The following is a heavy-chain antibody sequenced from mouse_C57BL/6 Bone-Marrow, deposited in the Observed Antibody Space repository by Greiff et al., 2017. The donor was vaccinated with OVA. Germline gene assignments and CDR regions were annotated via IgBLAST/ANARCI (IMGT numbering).Heavy chain of an antibody. CDR1: GFSFNTYA. D-gene: IGHD2-13*01. CDR2: IRSKSNNYAT. CDR3: VRQGDGDYWYFDV. J-gene: IGHJ1*03. V-gene: IGHV10-1*01. Sequence: EVQLVESGGGLVQPKGSLKLSCAASGFSFNTYAMNWVRQAPGQGLEWVARIRSKSNNYATYYADSVKDRFTISRDDSESMLYLQMNNLKTEDTAMYYCVRQGDGDYWYFDVWGTGTTVTVSS.